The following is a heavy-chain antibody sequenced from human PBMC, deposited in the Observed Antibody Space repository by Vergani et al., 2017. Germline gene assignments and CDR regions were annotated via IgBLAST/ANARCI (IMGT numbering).Heavy chain of an antibody. Sequence: EVQLVESGGSVVKPGGSLRLSCAASGLTFSSYSMTWVRQAPGKGLEWVSSVSSSCGDINYADSVKGRFTTSRDNAKNSLYLQMNSLRAEDTAVYFCVRTGIIGGYPTAGLARYWGQGTLVTVSS. J-gene: IGHJ4*02. CDR1: GLTFSSYS. CDR2: VSSSCGDI. D-gene: IGHD5-12*01. V-gene: IGHV3-21*01. CDR3: VRTGIIGGYPTAGLARY.